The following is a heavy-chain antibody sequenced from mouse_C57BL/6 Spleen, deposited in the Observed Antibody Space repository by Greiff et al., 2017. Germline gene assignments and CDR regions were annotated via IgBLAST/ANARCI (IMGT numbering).Heavy chain of an antibody. CDR3: ARSRDYDFFDY. Sequence: QVQLQQPGAELVQPGASVKLSCKASGYTFTSYWMHWVKQRPGQGLEWIGMIHPNSGSTNYNEKFKSKATLTVDKSSSTAYMQLSSLTSEDSAVYYCARSRDYDFFDYWGQGTTLTVSS. J-gene: IGHJ2*01. CDR2: IHPNSGST. CDR1: GYTFTSYW. D-gene: IGHD2-4*01. V-gene: IGHV1-64*01.